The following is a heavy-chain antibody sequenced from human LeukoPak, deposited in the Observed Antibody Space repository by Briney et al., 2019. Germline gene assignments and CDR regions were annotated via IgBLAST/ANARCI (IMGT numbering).Heavy chain of an antibody. Sequence: SVKVSCKASGGTFSSYAISWVRQAPGQGLEWMGGIIPIFGTANYAQKFQGRVTITADESTSTAYMELSSLRSEDTAVYYCARHAAAAGNIDYWGQGTLVTVSS. CDR1: GGTFSSYA. J-gene: IGHJ4*02. V-gene: IGHV1-69*13. CDR2: IIPIFGTA. CDR3: ARHAAAAGNIDY. D-gene: IGHD6-13*01.